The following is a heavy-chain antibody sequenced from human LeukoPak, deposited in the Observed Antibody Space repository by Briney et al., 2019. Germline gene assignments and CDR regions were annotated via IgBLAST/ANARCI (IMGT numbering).Heavy chain of an antibody. CDR1: GFTFDDYG. J-gene: IGHJ4*02. CDR3: ARDHCSGGSCSVAGYFDY. D-gene: IGHD2-15*01. Sequence: GGSLRLSCAASGFTFDDYGMSWVRQAPRKGLEWVSGINWNGGSTGYADSVKGRFTISRDNAKNSLYLQMNSLRAEDTAVYYCARDHCSGGSCSVAGYFDYWGQGTLVTVSS. V-gene: IGHV3-20*04. CDR2: INWNGGST.